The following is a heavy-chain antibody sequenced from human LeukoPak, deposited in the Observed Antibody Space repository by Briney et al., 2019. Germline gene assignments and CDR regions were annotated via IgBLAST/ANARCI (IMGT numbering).Heavy chain of an antibody. CDR1: GFTFSSYA. Sequence: GGSLRLSCAASGFTFSSYAMHWVRQAPGKGLEWVAVISYDGSNKYYADSVKGRFTISRDNSKNTLYPQMNSLRAEDTAVYYCARDLDYDSSGYYSDYWGQGTLVTVSS. V-gene: IGHV3-30-3*01. D-gene: IGHD3-22*01. J-gene: IGHJ4*02. CDR2: ISYDGSNK. CDR3: ARDLDYDSSGYYSDY.